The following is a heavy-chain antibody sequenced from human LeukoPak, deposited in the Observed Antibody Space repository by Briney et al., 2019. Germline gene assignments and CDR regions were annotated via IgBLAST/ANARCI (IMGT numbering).Heavy chain of an antibody. Sequence: GGSLRLSCAASGFTVSSNYMSWFRQAPGKGLEWIGFIRSKTYGGTTEDAASVRGRFTLSRDDSKNIVYLEMNILRAEDTAVYYCSTDYWRLGFDYWGQGTLVTVSS. CDR3: STDYWRLGFDY. CDR1: GFTVSSNY. D-gene: IGHD1-1*01. J-gene: IGHJ4*02. V-gene: IGHV3-71*01. CDR2: IRSKTYGGTT.